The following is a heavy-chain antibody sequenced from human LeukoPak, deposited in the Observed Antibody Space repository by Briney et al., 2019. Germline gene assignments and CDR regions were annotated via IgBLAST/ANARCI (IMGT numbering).Heavy chain of an antibody. D-gene: IGHD3-22*01. Sequence: ASVKVSCKASGYTFTNFGISWVRQAPGQGLEWMGWISTYSGNTNYAQKLQGRVTMTTDTSTSTAYMELRSLRSDDTAVYYCARDTDSSGYYNDAFDIWGQGTMVTVSS. CDR1: GYTFTNFG. CDR3: ARDTDSSGYYNDAFDI. V-gene: IGHV1-18*01. J-gene: IGHJ3*02. CDR2: ISTYSGNT.